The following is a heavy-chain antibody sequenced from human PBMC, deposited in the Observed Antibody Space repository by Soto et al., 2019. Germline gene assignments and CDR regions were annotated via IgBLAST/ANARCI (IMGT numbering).Heavy chain of an antibody. D-gene: IGHD6-13*01. J-gene: IGHJ5*02. V-gene: IGHV1-69*13. CDR3: ARHSIGIAAARIWFDP. CDR2: IIPIFGTA. Sequence: SVKVSCKASGGTFSSYAISWVRQAPGQGLEWMGGIIPIFGTANYAQKFQGRVTITADESTSTAYMELSSLRSEDTAVYYCARHSIGIAAARIWFDPWGQGTLVTVSS. CDR1: GGTFSSYA.